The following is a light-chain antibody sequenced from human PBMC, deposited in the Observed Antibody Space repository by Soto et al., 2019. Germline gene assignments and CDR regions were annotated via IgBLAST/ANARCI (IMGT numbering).Light chain of an antibody. Sequence: DIQMTQFPSTLSGSLGARATITCRASQTISSWLAWYQQKPGKAPRLLLYAASSLQSGVPPRFSGSGSGTDFTLTISSLQPEDFATYYCQQSYSTLSITVGPGTRLDIK. CDR2: AAS. J-gene: IGKJ5*01. V-gene: IGKV1-39*01. CDR3: QQSYSTLSIT. CDR1: QTISSW.